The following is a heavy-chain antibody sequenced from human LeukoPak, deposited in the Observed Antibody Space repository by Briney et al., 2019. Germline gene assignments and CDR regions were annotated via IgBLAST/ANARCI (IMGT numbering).Heavy chain of an antibody. J-gene: IGHJ4*02. CDR2: INAGNGNT. Sequence: ASVKVSCKASGYTFTSYAMHWVRQAPGQRLEWMGWINAGNGNTKYSQKFQGRDTITRDTSASTAYMELSSLRSEDTAVYYCARVARIATAGYSLGYWGQGTLVTVSS. D-gene: IGHD6-13*01. CDR1: GYTFTSYA. CDR3: ARVARIATAGYSLGY. V-gene: IGHV1-3*01.